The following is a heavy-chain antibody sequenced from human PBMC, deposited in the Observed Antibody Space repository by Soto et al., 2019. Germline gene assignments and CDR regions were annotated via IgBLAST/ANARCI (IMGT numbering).Heavy chain of an antibody. V-gene: IGHV3-53*04. D-gene: IGHD6-19*01. Sequence: GVSLRLSCAACGFTVSSNYMSWVRQAPGKGLEWVSVIYSGGSTYYADSVKGRFTISRHNSKNTLYLQMNSLRAEDTAVYYCARDTIAVADANYYYYGMDVWGQGTTVTVSS. CDR2: IYSGGST. CDR1: GFTVSSNY. CDR3: ARDTIAVADANYYYYGMDV. J-gene: IGHJ6*02.